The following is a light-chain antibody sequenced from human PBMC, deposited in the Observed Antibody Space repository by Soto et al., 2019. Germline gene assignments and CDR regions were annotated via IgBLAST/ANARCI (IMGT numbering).Light chain of an antibody. CDR2: KAS. V-gene: IGKV1-5*03. Sequence: DSQMTQSPSTLSASVGDRVTITCRASQSIGNWLAWYQQKPGKAPKLLIYKASSLESGVPSRFSGSGSGTDFTLSINSLQPEDFATYYCQQAYSFPITFGQGTRLEIK. J-gene: IGKJ5*01. CDR1: QSIGNW. CDR3: QQAYSFPIT.